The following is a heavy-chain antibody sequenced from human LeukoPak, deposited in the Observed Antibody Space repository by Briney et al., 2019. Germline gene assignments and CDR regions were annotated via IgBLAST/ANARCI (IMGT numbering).Heavy chain of an antibody. V-gene: IGHV3-48*04. J-gene: IGHJ4*02. CDR2: ISSSGTI. Sequence: GGSLRLSCVASGFTFRSYSMNWVRQGPGKGLEWISVISSSGTIVYADSVKGRFTISRDNAKNSLYLQMNSLRAEDTAVYYCARRYYYDSSGNFDYWGQGTLVTVSS. CDR1: GFTFRSYS. D-gene: IGHD3-22*01. CDR3: ARRYYYDSSGNFDY.